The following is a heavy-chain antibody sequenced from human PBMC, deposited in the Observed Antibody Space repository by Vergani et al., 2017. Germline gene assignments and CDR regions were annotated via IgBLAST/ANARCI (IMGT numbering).Heavy chain of an antibody. J-gene: IGHJ4*02. Sequence: EVQLVESGGGLVKPGGSLRLSCAASGFTFSNALMNWVRQAPGKGLEWVGRIKSKTDGGTTDYAAPVKGSFATTSNDSENTLYLQMNSLKTADTAVYECSTEWITLCRVVDYWGQGTLVTVSS. CDR2: IKSKTDGGTT. D-gene: IGHD5-18*01. CDR3: STEWITLCRVVDY. V-gene: IGHV3-15*07. CDR1: GFTFSNAL.